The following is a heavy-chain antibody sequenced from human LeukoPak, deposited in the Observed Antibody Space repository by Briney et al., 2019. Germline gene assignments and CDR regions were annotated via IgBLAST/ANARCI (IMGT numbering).Heavy chain of an antibody. CDR2: FYPGDSNT. V-gene: IGHV5-51*01. D-gene: IGHD6-19*01. CDR3: ARLSDSGARD. Sequence: GESLKISCQGSGYSFTSHWIGWVRQVPGKGLEWMGIFYPGDSNTRYNPSFQGQVTFSADKSINTAYLQWSSLKASDTAVYYCARLSDSGARDWGQGTLVTVSS. J-gene: IGHJ4*02. CDR1: GYSFTSHW.